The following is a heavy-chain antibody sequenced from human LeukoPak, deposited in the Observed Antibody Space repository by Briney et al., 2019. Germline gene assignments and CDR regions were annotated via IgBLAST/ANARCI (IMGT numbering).Heavy chain of an antibody. Sequence: SETLSLTCTVSGGSVSSGSYYWSWIRQPPGKGLEWIGYIYYSGSTNYNPSLKSRVTISVDTSKNQFSLKLSSVTAAATAVYYCARGSIALYYFDYWGQGTLVTVSS. D-gene: IGHD6-6*01. CDR3: ARGSIALYYFDY. J-gene: IGHJ4*02. CDR2: IYYSGST. V-gene: IGHV4-61*01. CDR1: GGSVSSGSYY.